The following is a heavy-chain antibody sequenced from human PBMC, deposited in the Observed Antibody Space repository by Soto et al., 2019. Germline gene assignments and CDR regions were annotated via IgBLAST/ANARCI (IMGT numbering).Heavy chain of an antibody. CDR2: ISGSGGST. Sequence: GGSLRLSCAASGFTFSSYAMSWVRQAPGKGLEWVSAISGSGGSTYYADSVKGRFTISRDNSKNTLYLQMNSLRAEDTAVYYCAKVRVPLHYYYGMDVWGQGTTVTVSS. CDR1: GFTFSSYA. J-gene: IGHJ6*02. CDR3: AKVRVPLHYYYGMDV. D-gene: IGHD3-3*01. V-gene: IGHV3-23*01.